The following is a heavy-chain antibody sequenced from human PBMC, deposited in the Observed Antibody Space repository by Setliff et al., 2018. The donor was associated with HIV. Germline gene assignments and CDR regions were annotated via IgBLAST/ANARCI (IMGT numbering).Heavy chain of an antibody. CDR3: AKLVGNGGNSDPFDI. CDR1: GFTFSVHG. CDR2: ISYDGSNK. J-gene: IGHJ3*02. D-gene: IGHD2-21*01. V-gene: IGHV3-30*12. Sequence: GGSLRLSCEASGFTFSVHGMHWVRQAPGKGLEWGAVISYDGSNKYYADSVKGRFTSSRDNSKNTVYLQMNSLRAEDTAEYYCAKLVGNGGNSDPFDIWGQGTTVTVSS.